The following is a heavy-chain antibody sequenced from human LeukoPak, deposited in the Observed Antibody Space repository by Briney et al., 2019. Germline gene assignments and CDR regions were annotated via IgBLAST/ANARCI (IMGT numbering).Heavy chain of an antibody. V-gene: IGHV4-39*07. D-gene: IGHD3-9*01. CDR3: ARQGTYYDILTGYPRGYYMDV. Sequence: SETLSLTCTVSGGSISSSSYYWGWIRQPPGKGLEWIGSIYYSGSTYYNPSLKSRVTISVDTSKNQFSLKLSSVTAADTAVYYCARQGTYYDILTGYPRGYYMDVWGKGTTVTVSS. J-gene: IGHJ6*03. CDR2: IYYSGST. CDR1: GGSISSSSYY.